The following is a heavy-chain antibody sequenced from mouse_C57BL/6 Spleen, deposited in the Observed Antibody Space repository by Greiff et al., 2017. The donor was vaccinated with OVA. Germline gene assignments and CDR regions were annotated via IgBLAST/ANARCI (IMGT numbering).Heavy chain of an antibody. CDR1: GYTFTSYW. D-gene: IGHD2-1*01. J-gene: IGHJ3*01. V-gene: IGHV1-52*01. Sequence: LQQPGAELVRPGSSVKLSCKASGYTFTSYWMHWVKQRPIQGLEWIGNIDPSDSETHYNQKFKDKATLTVDKSSSTAYMQLSSLTSEDPAVYYCARGYYGNYGFAYWGQGTLVTVSA. CDR3: ARGYYGNYGFAY. CDR2: IDPSDSET.